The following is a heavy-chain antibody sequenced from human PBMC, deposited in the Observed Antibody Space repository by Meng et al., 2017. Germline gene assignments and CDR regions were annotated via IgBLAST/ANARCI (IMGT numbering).Heavy chain of an antibody. V-gene: IGHV1-18*01. CDR1: CYTFTSEG. Sequence: QFKLVQSGAEVKNPVASVNVCVNAACYTFTSEGISWVRQAPGQGLEWMGWISAYNGNTNYAQKLQGRVTMTTDTSTSTAYMELRSLRSDDTAVYYCARAGIAVAGPDYWGQGTLVTVSS. CDR2: ISAYNGNT. J-gene: IGHJ4*02. CDR3: ARAGIAVAGPDY. D-gene: IGHD6-19*01.